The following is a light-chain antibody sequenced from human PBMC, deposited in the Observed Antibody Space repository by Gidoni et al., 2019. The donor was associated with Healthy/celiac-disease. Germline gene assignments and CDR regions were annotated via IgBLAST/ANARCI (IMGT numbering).Light chain of an antibody. CDR2: AES. CDR1: QSISSY. V-gene: IGKV1-39*01. Sequence: DIPMTHSPSSLSASVGDRVTITCRASQSISSYLNWYQQKPGKAPKLLIYAESSLQSGVPSRFSGSGSGTDFTITISRLQPEDFATYYCQQSYSTPLTFXGXTKVEIK. J-gene: IGKJ4*01. CDR3: QQSYSTPLT.